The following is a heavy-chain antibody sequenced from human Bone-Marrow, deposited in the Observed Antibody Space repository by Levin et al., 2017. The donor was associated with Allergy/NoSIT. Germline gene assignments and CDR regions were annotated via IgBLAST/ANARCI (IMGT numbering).Heavy chain of an antibody. CDR3: AKHWREYYYETSGYYSGYFDY. CDR2: ISNDGIHK. J-gene: IGHJ4*02. V-gene: IGHV3-30*18. CDR1: GFIFSNFG. D-gene: IGHD3-22*01. Sequence: GGSLRLSCAASGFIFSNFGLHWVRQAPGKGLEWVAVISNDGIHKFYADSVKGRFTISRDNSKNTLYVQMNSLRAEDTAVYYCAKHWREYYYETSGYYSGYFDYWGQGTLVTVSS.